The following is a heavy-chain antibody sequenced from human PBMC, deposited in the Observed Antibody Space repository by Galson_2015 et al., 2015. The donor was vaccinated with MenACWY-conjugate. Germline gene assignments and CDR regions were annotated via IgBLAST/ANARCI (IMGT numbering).Heavy chain of an antibody. J-gene: IGHJ4*02. CDR1: GFTFSGYG. V-gene: IGHV3-23*01. Sequence: SLRLSCAASGFTFSGYGMRWVRQAPGKGLEWVSAIVGNTGRTYYADSVKGRFTIFKDTSKNTLYLQMNSLRAEDTAVYYCAKYIKEQLDPFDCCGQATLVTVSS. CDR3: AKYIKEQLDPFDC. CDR2: IVGNTGRT. D-gene: IGHD6-13*01.